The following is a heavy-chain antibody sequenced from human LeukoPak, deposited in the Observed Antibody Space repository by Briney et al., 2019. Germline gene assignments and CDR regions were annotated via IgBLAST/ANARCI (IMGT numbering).Heavy chain of an antibody. D-gene: IGHD2-2*01. J-gene: IGHJ4*02. V-gene: IGHV3-48*03. CDR1: GFTFSSYE. CDR3: ARLQPLVIPAAKLGFDY. CDR2: ISSSGSTI. Sequence: GGSLRLSCAASGFTFSSYEMNWVRQAPGKGLEWVSYISSSGSTIYYADSVKGRFTISRDNSKLYLQMNSLRAEDTAVYYCARLQPLVIPAAKLGFDYWGQGTLVTVSS.